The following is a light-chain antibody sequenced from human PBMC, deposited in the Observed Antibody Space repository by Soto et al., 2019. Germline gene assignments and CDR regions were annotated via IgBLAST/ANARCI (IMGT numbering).Light chain of an antibody. CDR2: DAS. Sequence: EIVLTQSPATLSLSPGERATLSCRASQSVSSYLAWYQQKPGQAPRLLIYDASNRATGIPARFSGSGSGTAFTLIIISLEAEDFAVYYCHQRRNWPPYTFGQGTKLEIK. J-gene: IGKJ2*01. V-gene: IGKV3-11*01. CDR3: HQRRNWPPYT. CDR1: QSVSSY.